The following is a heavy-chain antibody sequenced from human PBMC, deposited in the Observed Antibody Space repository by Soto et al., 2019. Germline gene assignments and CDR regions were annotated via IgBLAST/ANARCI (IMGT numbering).Heavy chain of an antibody. CDR2: IYSGGYT. V-gene: IGHV3-53*01. CDR3: ATSGGGGGY. J-gene: IGHJ4*02. Sequence: EVQLVESGGGLIQPGGSLRLSCAVSGFTVSNNYMSWVRQAPGKGLEGVSVIYSGGYTAYGDSVKGRFTISRDNSKNTLILKMNARGPDDPAFYYWATSGGGGGYGGQGTLVTVSS. D-gene: IGHD3-10*01. CDR1: GFTVSNNY.